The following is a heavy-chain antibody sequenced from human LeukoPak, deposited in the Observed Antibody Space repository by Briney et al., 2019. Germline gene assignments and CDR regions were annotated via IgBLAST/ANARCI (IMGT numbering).Heavy chain of an antibody. V-gene: IGHV3-48*03. J-gene: IGHJ4*02. Sequence: PGGSLRLSCAASGFTFSSYEMNWVRQAPGKGLEWVSYISSSGSTIYYADSVKGRFTIFRDNAKNSLYLQMNSLRAEDTAVYYCARVGIGWRRERAFFDYWGQGTLVTVSS. CDR2: ISSSGSTI. CDR1: GFTFSSYE. D-gene: IGHD1-26*01. CDR3: ARVGIGWRRERAFFDY.